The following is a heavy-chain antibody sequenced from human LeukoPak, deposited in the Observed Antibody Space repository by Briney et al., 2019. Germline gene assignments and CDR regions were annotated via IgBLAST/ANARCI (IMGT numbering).Heavy chain of an antibody. CDR1: GYSFTSYW. Sequence: GESLKISCKGSGYSFTSYWIGWVRQMPGKGLEWMGIIYPGDSDTRYSPSFQGQVTISADKSISTAYLQWSSLKASDTAMYYCARLKGRYGDYVGSFDYWGQGTLVTVSS. CDR2: IYPGDSDT. J-gene: IGHJ4*02. CDR3: ARLKGRYGDYVGSFDY. D-gene: IGHD4-17*01. V-gene: IGHV5-51*01.